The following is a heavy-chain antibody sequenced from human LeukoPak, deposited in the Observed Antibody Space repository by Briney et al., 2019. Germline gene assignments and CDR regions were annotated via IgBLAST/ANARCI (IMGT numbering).Heavy chain of an antibody. V-gene: IGHV3-23*01. D-gene: IGHD6-19*01. J-gene: IGHJ4*02. Sequence: PGGSLRLSCAASGFTFSSYAMSWVRQAPGKGLEWVSAISGSGGSTYHADSVKGRFTISRDNSKNTLYLQMNSLRAEDTAVYYCAKAASRQWLVPRLYFDYWGQGTLVTVSS. CDR2: ISGSGGST. CDR1: GFTFSSYA. CDR3: AKAASRQWLVPRLYFDY.